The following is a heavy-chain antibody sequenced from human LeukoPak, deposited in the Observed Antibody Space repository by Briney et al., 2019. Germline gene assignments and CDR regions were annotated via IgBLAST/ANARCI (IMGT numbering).Heavy chain of an antibody. CDR1: GFTFSSYA. CDR3: ARDFGYGFDY. J-gene: IGHJ4*02. D-gene: IGHD3-10*01. CDR2: ISGSGGST. V-gene: IGHV3-23*01. Sequence: PGGSLRLSCAASGFTFSSYAMSWVRQAPGKGLEWVSAISGSGGSTYYADSVKGRFTISRDNAKNSLYLQMNSLRAEDTAVYYCARDFGYGFDYWGQGTLVTVSS.